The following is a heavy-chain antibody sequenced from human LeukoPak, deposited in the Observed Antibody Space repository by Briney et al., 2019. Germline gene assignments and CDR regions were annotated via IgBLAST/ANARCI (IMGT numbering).Heavy chain of an antibody. V-gene: IGHV3-66*01. CDR1: GLTVSSNY. D-gene: IGHD4-17*01. Sequence: GGSLRLSCAASGLTVSSNYMSWVRQAPGKGLEWVSVIYRGGPTYYADSVKGRFAISRDNSKNTLYLQMNSLRAEDTAVYYCARDSYVDSEAVRWFDPWGQGTLVTVSS. CDR3: ARDSYVDSEAVRWFDP. J-gene: IGHJ5*02. CDR2: IYRGGPT.